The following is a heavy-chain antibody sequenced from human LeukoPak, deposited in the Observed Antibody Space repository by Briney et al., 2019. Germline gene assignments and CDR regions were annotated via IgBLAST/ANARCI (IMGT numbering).Heavy chain of an antibody. CDR2: ISYDGSNK. CDR1: GFTFSSYG. CDR3: AKDFGGWSPRYFDL. D-gene: IGHD2-15*01. Sequence: GRSLRLSCAASGFTFSSYGMHWVRQAPGKGLEWVAVISYDGSNKYYADSVKGRFTISRDNSKNTLYLQMNSLRTEDTALYYCAKDFGGWSPRYFDLWGRGTLVTVSS. J-gene: IGHJ2*01. V-gene: IGHV3-30*18.